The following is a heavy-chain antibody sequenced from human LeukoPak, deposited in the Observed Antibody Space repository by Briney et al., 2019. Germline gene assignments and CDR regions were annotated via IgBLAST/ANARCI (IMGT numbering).Heavy chain of an antibody. CDR1: GYTFTGDY. V-gene: IGHV1-2*06. CDR3: ARAGSGSYYDAFDI. CDR2: INPDSGGT. Sequence: ASLKVSCKASGYTFTGDYMHWVRQAPGQGLGWMGRINPDSGGTNSAQTFQGRVTMTRETSISTAYMELSRLRSDDTAVYYCARAGSGSYYDAFDIWGQGTMVTVSS. J-gene: IGHJ3*02. D-gene: IGHD1-26*01.